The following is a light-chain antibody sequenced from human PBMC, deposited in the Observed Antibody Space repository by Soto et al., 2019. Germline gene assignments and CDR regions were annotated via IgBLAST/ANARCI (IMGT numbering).Light chain of an antibody. J-gene: IGKJ1*01. CDR1: QSVSAW. CDR2: KAS. V-gene: IGKV1-5*03. Sequence: DIQMTQSPSTLSASVGDRVTITCRASQSVSAWLAWYQQKPGKAPKLLIYKASGLESGVPSRFSGSGPGTEFTLTISSLQPDDFATYYCQHYNSYSEAFGQGTKVDI. CDR3: QHYNSYSEA.